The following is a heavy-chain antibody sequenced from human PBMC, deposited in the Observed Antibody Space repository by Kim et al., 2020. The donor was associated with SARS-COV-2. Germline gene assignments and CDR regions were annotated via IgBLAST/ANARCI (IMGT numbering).Heavy chain of an antibody. Sequence: ASVKVSCKASGYTFTSYGISWVRQAPGQGLEWMGWISAYNGNTNYAQKLQGRVTMTTDTSTSTAYMELRSLRSDDTAVYYCARGPTYYDIFLPPSDYWGQGTLVTVSS. CDR3: ARGPTYYDIFLPPSDY. D-gene: IGHD3-9*01. CDR2: ISAYNGNT. CDR1: GYTFTSYG. V-gene: IGHV1-18*01. J-gene: IGHJ4*02.